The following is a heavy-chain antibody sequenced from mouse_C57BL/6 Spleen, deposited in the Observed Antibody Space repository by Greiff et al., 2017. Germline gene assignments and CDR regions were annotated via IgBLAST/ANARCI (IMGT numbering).Heavy chain of an antibody. CDR3: ARRGRDWYFDV. Sequence: VQLQQSGAELVRPGTSVKMSCKASGYTFTNYWIGWAKQRPGHGLVGIVDIYPGGGYTNYNEKVKGKATLTADKSSSTGYMQFSSLTSEDSAIYYWARRGRDWYFDVGGTGTTVTVSS. J-gene: IGHJ1*03. CDR2: IYPGGGYT. V-gene: IGHV1-63*01. CDR1: GYTFTNYW.